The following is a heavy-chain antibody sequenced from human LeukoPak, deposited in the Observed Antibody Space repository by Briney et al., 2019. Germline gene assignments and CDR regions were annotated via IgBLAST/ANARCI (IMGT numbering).Heavy chain of an antibody. Sequence: PSETLSLTCTVSGGSISSSSYYWGWIRQPPGMGLDWLGIIYFSGSTLYNPSLNSRVTISMDRSQNQFSLSLTSVTAADTAMYYCATGKERDYFYMDVWGKVTTVAVSS. CDR1: GGSISSSSYY. V-gene: IGHV4-39*07. J-gene: IGHJ6*03. CDR3: ATGKERDYFYMDV. CDR2: IYFSGST. D-gene: IGHD1-26*01.